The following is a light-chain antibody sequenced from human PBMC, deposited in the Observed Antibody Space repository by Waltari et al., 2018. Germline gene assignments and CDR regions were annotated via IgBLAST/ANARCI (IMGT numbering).Light chain of an antibody. J-gene: IGKJ4*01. CDR3: MQATHWPALT. V-gene: IGKV2-30*02. Sequence: DVVMTQSPISLPVTLGQPASISCRSSQSLIHSDGTTYLNRFHQRPGQSPRRLIYRVSNRDSGVPDRCSGSGSGTDFTLNISMVEAEDVGVYYCMQATHWPALTFGGGTKVEIK. CDR1: QSLIHSDGTTY. CDR2: RVS.